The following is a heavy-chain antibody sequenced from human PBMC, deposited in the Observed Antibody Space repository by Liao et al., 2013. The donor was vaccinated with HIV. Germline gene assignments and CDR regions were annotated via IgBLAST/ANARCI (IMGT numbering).Heavy chain of an antibody. J-gene: IGHJ6*03. CDR1: GGSISSYD. Sequence: QVQLQESGPGLVKPSETLSLICTVSGGSISSYDWSWIRQPPGKGLEWIGYIDHSGTTNYNPSLKSRVTVSLDTSKNQCSLRLYSVTAADTALYYCARVVTGYGFGLWYYYMDVWGKGTTVTVSS. V-gene: IGHV4-59*01. CDR3: ARVVTGYGFGLWYYYMDV. D-gene: IGHD3-9*01. CDR2: IDHSGTT.